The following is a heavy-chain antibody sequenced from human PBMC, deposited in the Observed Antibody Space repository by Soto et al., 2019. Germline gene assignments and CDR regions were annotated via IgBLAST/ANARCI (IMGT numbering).Heavy chain of an antibody. CDR1: GYTFTKFH. CDR2: IDPSGGVT. V-gene: IGHV1-46*01. CDR3: AKDRDPDGIWTFDS. J-gene: IGHJ5*01. D-gene: IGHD3-9*01. Sequence: GASVKVSCKASGYTFTKFHIHWVRQAPGQGLEWMGMIDPSGGVTRDAQRFQGRITMTSDTSTSSVYMELRGLTSDDTAVYYCAKDRDPDGIWTFDSWGQGTLVTVSS.